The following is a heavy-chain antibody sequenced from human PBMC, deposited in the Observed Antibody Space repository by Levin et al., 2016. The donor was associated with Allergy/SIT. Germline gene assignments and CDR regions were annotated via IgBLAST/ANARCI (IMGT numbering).Heavy chain of an antibody. D-gene: IGHD3-16*01. CDR2: VHYTGAT. V-gene: IGHV4-59*01. J-gene: IGHJ3*02. Sequence: WIRQPPGKGLEWIGYVHYTGATYSKPSLKSRVTISVDTSKNQFSLKLTSVTAADTAVYYCARDPMGVPVRPPIWGQGTMVTVSS. CDR3: ARDPMGVPVRPPI.